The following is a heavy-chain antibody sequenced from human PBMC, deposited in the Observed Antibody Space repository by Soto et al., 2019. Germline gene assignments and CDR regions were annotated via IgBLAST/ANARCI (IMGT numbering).Heavy chain of an antibody. CDR2: ISGSGGST. CDR3: ARMVLLWFGGLFDY. CDR1: GFTFSSYA. D-gene: IGHD3-10*01. V-gene: IGHV3-23*01. J-gene: IGHJ4*02. Sequence: EVQLLESGGGLVQPGGSLRLSCAASGFTFSSYAMSWVRQAPGKGLEWVSAISGSGGSTCYADSVKGRFTISRDNSKNTLYLQMNSLRAEDTAVYYCARMVLLWFGGLFDYWGQGTLVTVSS.